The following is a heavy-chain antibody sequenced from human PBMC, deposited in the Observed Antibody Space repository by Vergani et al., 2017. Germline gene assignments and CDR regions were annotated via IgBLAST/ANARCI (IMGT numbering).Heavy chain of an antibody. CDR3: ARGRRAAAGILIGYYYYMDV. V-gene: IGHV1-8*01. J-gene: IGHJ6*03. CDR2: MNPNSGNT. D-gene: IGHD6-13*01. Sequence: QVQLVQSGAEVKKPGASVKVSCKASGYTFTSYDINWVRQATGQGLEWMGWMNPNSGNTGYAQKFQGRVTMTRNTSISTAYMGLSSLRSEDTAVYYCARGRRAAAGILIGYYYYMDVWGKGTTVTVSS. CDR1: GYTFTSYD.